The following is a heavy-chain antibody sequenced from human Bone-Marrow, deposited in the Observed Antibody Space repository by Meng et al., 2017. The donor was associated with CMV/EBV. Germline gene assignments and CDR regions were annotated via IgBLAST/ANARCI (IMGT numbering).Heavy chain of an antibody. D-gene: IGHD2-2*01. CDR3: ARVIDCSSTSCYLLGWFDP. J-gene: IGHJ5*02. CDR2: INPNSGGT. CDR1: GYIFPEYY. V-gene: IGHV1-2*02. Sequence: ASVKVSCKTSGYIFPEYYIAWVRQAPGQGLEWMGWINPNSGGTNYAQKFQGRVTMTRDTSISTAYMELSRLRSDDTAVYYCARVIDCSSTSCYLLGWFDPWGQGTLVTVSS.